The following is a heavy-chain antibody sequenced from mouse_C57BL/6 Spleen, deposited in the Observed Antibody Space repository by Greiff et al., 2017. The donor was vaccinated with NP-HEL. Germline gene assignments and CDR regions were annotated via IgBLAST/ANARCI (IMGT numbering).Heavy chain of an antibody. Sequence: VQLQQPGAELVRPVSSVKLSCKASGYTFTSYWMDWVKQRPGQGLEWIGIIYPSDSETHYNQKFKDKATLTVDKSSSTAYMQLSSLTSEDSAVYYCARGGGPWYFDVWGTGTTVTVSS. V-gene: IGHV1-61*01. CDR1: GYTFTSYW. CDR2: IYPSDSET. CDR3: ARGGGPWYFDV. J-gene: IGHJ1*03.